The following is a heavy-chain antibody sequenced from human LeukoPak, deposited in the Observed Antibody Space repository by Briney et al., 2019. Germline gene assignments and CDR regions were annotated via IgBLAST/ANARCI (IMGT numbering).Heavy chain of an antibody. CDR3: ARGLSGASVGWDV. CDR2: MNSDGTTT. CDR1: GFTFSSYW. Sequence: EGSLRLSCAASGFTFSSYWMHWVRQAPGKGLVWVSRMNSDGTTTNYADSVKGRFTISRDNAKNTLYLQMNSLRAEDMALYYCARGLSGASVGWDVWGKGTTVTVSS. V-gene: IGHV3-74*01. J-gene: IGHJ6*04. D-gene: IGHD3-10*02.